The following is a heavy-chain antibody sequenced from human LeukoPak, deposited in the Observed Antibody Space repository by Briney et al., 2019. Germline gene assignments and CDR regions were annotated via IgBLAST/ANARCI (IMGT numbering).Heavy chain of an antibody. CDR2: ISSNGGNT. CDR1: GFTFSGYA. CDR3: ASTLAYSSGWFH. Sequence: GGSLRLSCAASGFTFSGYAMTWVRQAPGKGLEWVSGISSNGGNTYYADSVKGRFTISSDNSKYTLFLQMKSLRAEDTALYYCASTLAYSSGWFHWGQGTLVTVSS. D-gene: IGHD6-19*01. J-gene: IGHJ4*02. V-gene: IGHV3-23*01.